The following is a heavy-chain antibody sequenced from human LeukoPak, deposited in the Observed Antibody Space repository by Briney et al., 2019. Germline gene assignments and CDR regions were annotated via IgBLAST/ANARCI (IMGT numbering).Heavy chain of an antibody. D-gene: IGHD2-15*01. Sequence: PGRSLRLSCAASRFAFSSYAMHWVRQAPGKGLEWVAVISYDGSNKYYADSVKGRFTISRDNSKNTLYLQMNSLRAEDTAVYYCATYCSGGSCYPLGAFDIWGQGTMVTVSS. V-gene: IGHV3-30-3*01. CDR1: RFAFSSYA. CDR2: ISYDGSNK. J-gene: IGHJ3*02. CDR3: ATYCSGGSCYPLGAFDI.